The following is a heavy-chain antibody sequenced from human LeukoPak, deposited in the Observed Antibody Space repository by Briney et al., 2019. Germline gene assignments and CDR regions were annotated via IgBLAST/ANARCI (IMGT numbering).Heavy chain of an antibody. V-gene: IGHV3-23*01. CDR2: ISGGSEDS. J-gene: IGHJ6*02. CDR1: GFAFGGYA. Sequence: GGSLRLSCTASGFAFGGYAMTWVRQAPGKGLEWVSSISGGSEDSYYADSVKGRFTISRDNSRSTLYLQMNSLRADDTAVYYCGRTIAQYSNSWLYYFYGLDVWGQGTTVTVSS. CDR3: GRTIAQYSNSWLYYFYGLDV. D-gene: IGHD6-13*01.